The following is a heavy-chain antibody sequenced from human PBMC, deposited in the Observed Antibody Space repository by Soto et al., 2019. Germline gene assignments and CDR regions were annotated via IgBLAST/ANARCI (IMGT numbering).Heavy chain of an antibody. J-gene: IGHJ3*02. V-gene: IGHV1-8*01. CDR2: MNPNSGNT. Sequence: GASVKVSCKASGYTFTSSDINWVRQATGQGLEWMGWMNPNSGNTGYAQKFQGRVTMTRNTSISTAYMELSSLRSEDTAVYYCARGWGYCSGGSCYQAFDIWGQGTMVTVSS. D-gene: IGHD2-15*01. CDR3: ARGWGYCSGGSCYQAFDI. CDR1: GYTFTSSD.